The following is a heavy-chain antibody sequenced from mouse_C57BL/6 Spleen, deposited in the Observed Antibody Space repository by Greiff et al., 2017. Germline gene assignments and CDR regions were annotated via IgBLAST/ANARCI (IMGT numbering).Heavy chain of an antibody. D-gene: IGHD4-1*01. J-gene: IGHJ2*01. Sequence: EVQLQQSGPGLVKPSQSLSLTCSVTGYSITSGYYWNWIRQFPGNKLEWMGYISYDGSNNYNPSLKNRISITRDTSKNQFFLKLNSVTTEDTATYYCARGPGTRYDYWGQGTTLTVST. V-gene: IGHV3-6*01. CDR1: GYSITSGYY. CDR2: ISYDGSN. CDR3: ARGPGTRYDY.